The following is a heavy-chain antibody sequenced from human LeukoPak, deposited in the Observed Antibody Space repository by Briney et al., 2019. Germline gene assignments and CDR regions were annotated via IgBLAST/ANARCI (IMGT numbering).Heavy chain of an antibody. CDR2: IIPIFGTA. J-gene: IGHJ4*02. D-gene: IGHD3-22*01. CDR3: ARGKTYYYDSSGYQNCDY. CDR1: GGTFSSYA. V-gene: IGHV1-69*13. Sequence: AASVKVSCKASGGTFSSYAISWVRQAPGQGLEWMGGIIPIFGTANYAQKFQGRVTITADESTSTADMELSSLRSEDTAVYYCARGKTYYYDSSGYQNCDYWGQGTLVTVSS.